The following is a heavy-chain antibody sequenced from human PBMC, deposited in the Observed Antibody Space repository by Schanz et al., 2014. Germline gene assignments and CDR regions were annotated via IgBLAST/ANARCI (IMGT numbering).Heavy chain of an antibody. V-gene: IGHV3-23*01. Sequence: EVQLLESGGGLVQPGGSLRLSCAASGFTFSSYAMSWVRQAPGKRLEWVSAISGSGGSTYYADSVKGRCTISRGNSKTAVYLQMNSLRAEDTAVYYCARSQGSSFDSWGQGTLVTVSS. CDR1: GFTFSSYA. J-gene: IGHJ4*02. CDR2: ISGSGGST. CDR3: ARSQGSSFDS. D-gene: IGHD6-13*01.